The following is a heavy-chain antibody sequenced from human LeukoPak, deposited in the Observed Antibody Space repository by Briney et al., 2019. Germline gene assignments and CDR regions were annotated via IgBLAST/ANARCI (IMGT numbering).Heavy chain of an antibody. J-gene: IGHJ4*02. CDR2: ISSNGGIT. CDR1: GFTFSSHV. D-gene: IGHD3-22*01. Sequence: PGGSLRLSCVVSGFTFSSHVMTWVRQAPGKGLEWVSAISSNGGITYYADSVKGRFTISRDNSKNTLFLQANSLRAEDTAVYYCAKDWSSGVSGYLISFDFWGQGTLVTVSS. V-gene: IGHV3-23*01. CDR3: AKDWSSGVSGYLISFDF.